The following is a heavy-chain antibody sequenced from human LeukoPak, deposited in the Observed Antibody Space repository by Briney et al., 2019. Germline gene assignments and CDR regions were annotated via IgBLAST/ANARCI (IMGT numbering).Heavy chain of an antibody. V-gene: IGHV4-34*01. CDR1: GGSFSGYY. J-gene: IGHJ1*01. CDR2: INHSGST. D-gene: IGHD6-19*01. CDR3: ARGFSGWNAEYFQH. Sequence: PSETLSLTCAVYGGSFSGYYWSWIRQPPGKGLEWIGEINHSGSTNYNPSLKSRVTISVDTSKNQFSLKLSSVTAADTAAYYCARGFSGWNAEYFQHWGQGTLVTVSS.